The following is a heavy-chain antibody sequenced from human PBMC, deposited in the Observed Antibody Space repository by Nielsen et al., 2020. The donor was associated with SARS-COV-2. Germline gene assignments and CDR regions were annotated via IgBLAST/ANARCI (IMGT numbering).Heavy chain of an antibody. Sequence: SETLSLTCTVSGGSISSSSYYWGWIRQPPGKGLEWIGSIYYSGSTYYNPSLKSRVTISVDTSKNQFSLKLSSVTAADTAVYYCARHEYDILTGYLNPNWFDPWGQGTLVTVSS. CDR3: ARHEYDILTGYLNPNWFDP. V-gene: IGHV4-39*01. J-gene: IGHJ5*02. CDR1: GGSISSSSYY. CDR2: IYYSGST. D-gene: IGHD3-9*01.